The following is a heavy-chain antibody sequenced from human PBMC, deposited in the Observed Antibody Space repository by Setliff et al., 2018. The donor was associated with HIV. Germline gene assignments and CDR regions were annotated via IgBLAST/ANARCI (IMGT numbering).Heavy chain of an antibody. CDR3: ARWSCGRSTCYDSPYNWFDP. V-gene: IGHV1-18*01. J-gene: IGHJ5*02. CDR1: GYTFTSYV. D-gene: IGHD2-2*01. Sequence: ASVKVSCKASGYTFTSYVIGWVRQAPGQGLEWMGWISPYNGHTNYAQKLQGRVTMTTDTSTSTTYMELTNLRSDDTAVYYCARWSCGRSTCYDSPYNWFDPWGQGTLVTVSS. CDR2: ISPYNGHT.